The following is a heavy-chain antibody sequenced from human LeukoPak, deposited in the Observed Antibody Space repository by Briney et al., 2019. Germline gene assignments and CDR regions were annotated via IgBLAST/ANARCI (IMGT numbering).Heavy chain of an antibody. J-gene: IGHJ4*02. CDR2: IYYSGST. CDR3: ARDRVRGNANPYFDY. CDR1: GGSVSSGTYY. D-gene: IGHD1-1*01. V-gene: IGHV4-61*01. Sequence: SETLSLTCTVSGGSVSSGTYYWSWIRQPPGKGLEWIGYIYYSGSTNYNPSLKSRVTISIDTSKNQFSLKLSSVTAADTAVYYCARDRVRGNANPYFDYWGQGTLVTVSS.